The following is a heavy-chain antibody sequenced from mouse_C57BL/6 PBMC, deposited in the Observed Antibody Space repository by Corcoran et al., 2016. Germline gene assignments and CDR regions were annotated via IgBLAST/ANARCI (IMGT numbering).Heavy chain of an antibody. J-gene: IGHJ3*01. D-gene: IGHD1-1*01. CDR3: ARTGYYGSFAY. CDR2: INPNNGGT. V-gene: IGHV1-26*01. Sequence: EVQLQQSGPELVKPGASVKISCKASGYTFTDYYMNWVKQSHGKSLEWIGDINPNNGGTSYNQKFKGKATLTVDKSSSTAYMELRSLTSEDSAVYYCARTGYYGSFAYWGQGTVVTVSA. CDR1: GYTFTDYY.